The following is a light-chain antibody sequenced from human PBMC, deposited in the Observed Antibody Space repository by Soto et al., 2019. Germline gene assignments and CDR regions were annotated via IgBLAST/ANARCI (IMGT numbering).Light chain of an antibody. CDR3: QQRSNWPPYT. CDR2: DAS. Sequence: EIVLTQSQATLSLSPGERATLSCRASQSVSTYLAWYQQKPGQAPRLLIYDASNRATDIPARFSGSGSGTDFTLTINSLEPEDFAVYYCQQRSNWPPYTFGQGTKLEIK. CDR1: QSVSTY. V-gene: IGKV3-11*01. J-gene: IGKJ2*01.